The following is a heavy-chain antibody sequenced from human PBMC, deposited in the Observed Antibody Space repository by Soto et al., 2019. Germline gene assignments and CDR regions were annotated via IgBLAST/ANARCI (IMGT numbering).Heavy chain of an antibody. CDR3: ARSTVAGRDYYYYGMDV. V-gene: IGHV1-2*04. J-gene: IGHJ6*02. D-gene: IGHD6-19*01. CDR1: GYTFTGYY. Sequence: ASVKVSCKASGYTFTGYYMHWVRQAPGQGLEWMGWINPNSGGTNYAQKFQGWVTMTRDTSISTAYMELSRLRSDDTAVYYCARSTVAGRDYYYYGMDVWGQGTTVTVSS. CDR2: INPNSGGT.